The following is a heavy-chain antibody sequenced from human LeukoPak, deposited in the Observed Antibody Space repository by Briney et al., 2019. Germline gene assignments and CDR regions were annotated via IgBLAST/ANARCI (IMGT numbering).Heavy chain of an antibody. V-gene: IGHV4-34*01. CDR2: INHSGST. J-gene: IGHJ4*02. CDR1: GGSFSGYY. Sequence: PSETLSLTCAVYGGSFSGYYWSWIRQPPGKGLEWIGEINHSGSTNYNPSLKSRVTISVDTSKNQFSLKLSSETAADTAVYYCARPGGWYRYYFDYWGQGTLVTVSS. CDR3: ARPGGWYRYYFDY. D-gene: IGHD6-19*01.